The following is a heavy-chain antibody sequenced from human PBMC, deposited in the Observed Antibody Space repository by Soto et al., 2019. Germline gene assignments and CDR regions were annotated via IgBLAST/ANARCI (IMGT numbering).Heavy chain of an antibody. J-gene: IGHJ5*02. D-gene: IGHD3-10*01. CDR1: GGSISSSSYY. CDR3: ASFYGSGSYYRFDP. Sequence: QLQLQESGPGLVKPSETLSLTCTVSGGSISSSSYYWGWIRQPPGKGLAWIGSIYYTGSTYYNPSLNSRVTISVYTSKNQFSMKLSAVTAADTAVYYCASFYGSGSYYRFDPWGQGNLVTVSS. CDR2: IYYTGST. V-gene: IGHV4-39*01.